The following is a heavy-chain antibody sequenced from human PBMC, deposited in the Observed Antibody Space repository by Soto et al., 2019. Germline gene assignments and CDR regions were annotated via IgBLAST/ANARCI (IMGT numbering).Heavy chain of an antibody. CDR3: AIHEVDSYYFDY. J-gene: IGHJ4*02. CDR2: IYYSGST. D-gene: IGHD2-15*01. V-gene: IGHV4-59*01. Sequence: SETLSLTCTVSGGSISSYYWSWIRQPPGKGLEWIGYIYYSGSTNYNPSLKSRVTISVDTSKNQFSLKLSSVTAADTAVYYCAIHEVDSYYFDYLGQGNLLTVSS. CDR1: GGSISSYY.